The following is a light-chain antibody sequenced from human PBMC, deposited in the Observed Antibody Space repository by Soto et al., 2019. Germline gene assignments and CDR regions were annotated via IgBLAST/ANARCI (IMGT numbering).Light chain of an antibody. CDR1: QSIDNF. V-gene: IGKV1-39*01. J-gene: IGKJ2*01. Sequence: DIQMTQSLSSLSASVGDRVTITCRPSQSIDNFLNWYQQKPGKAPNLLIYAASSLQSGVSSRFSGSGSGTDFTLTISSLQPEDSATYYCQQSYSLPYTFGQGTKVEIK. CDR3: QQSYSLPYT. CDR2: AAS.